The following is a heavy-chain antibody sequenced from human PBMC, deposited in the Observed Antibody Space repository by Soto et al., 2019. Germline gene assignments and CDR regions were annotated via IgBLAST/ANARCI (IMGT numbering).Heavy chain of an antibody. CDR1: GGSISSYY. J-gene: IGHJ6*02. Sequence: SETLSLTCTVSGGSISSYYWSWIRQPPGKGLEWIGYIYYSGSTNYNPSLKSRVTISVDTSKNQFSLKLSSVTAADTAVYYCARYLRGAPYYYGMDVWGQGTTVTVS. CDR3: ARYLRGAPYYYGMDV. CDR2: IYYSGST. V-gene: IGHV4-59*01. D-gene: IGHD3-10*01.